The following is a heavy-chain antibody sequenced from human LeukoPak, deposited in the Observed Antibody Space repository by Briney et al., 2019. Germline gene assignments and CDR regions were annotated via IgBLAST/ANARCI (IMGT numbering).Heavy chain of an antibody. CDR2: IYYSGST. D-gene: IGHD3-3*01. J-gene: IGHJ4*02. Sequence: PSKTLSLTCTVSGGSISSGGYYWSWIRQHPGKGLEWIGYIYYSGSTYYNPSLKSRVTISVDTSKNQFSLKLSSVTAADTAVYYCARGLYDFWSGYPNRFDYWGQGTLVTVSS. V-gene: IGHV4-31*03. CDR1: GGSISSGGYY. CDR3: ARGLYDFWSGYPNRFDY.